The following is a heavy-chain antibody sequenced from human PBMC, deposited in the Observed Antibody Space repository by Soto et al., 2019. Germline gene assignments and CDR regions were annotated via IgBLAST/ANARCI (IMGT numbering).Heavy chain of an antibody. V-gene: IGHV4-31*03. J-gene: IGHJ6*02. CDR3: ARARIAVAGNGVYYYYYGMDV. D-gene: IGHD6-19*01. CDR1: GGSISSGGYY. CDR2: IYYSGST. Sequence: QVQLQESGPGLVKPSQTLSLTCTVSGGSISSGGYYWSWIRQHPGKGLEWIGYIYYSGSTYYNPSLKSRVTISVVTSKNQFSLKLSSVTAADTAVYYCARARIAVAGNGVYYYYYGMDVWGQGTTVTVSS.